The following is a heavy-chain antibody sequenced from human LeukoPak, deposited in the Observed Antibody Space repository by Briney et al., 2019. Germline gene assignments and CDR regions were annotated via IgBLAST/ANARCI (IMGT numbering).Heavy chain of an antibody. Sequence: SETLSLTCAVYGGSFSGYYWGGIRQSPQKGLEWSGEINHSGSTNYNPSLKSRVTMSVDTSKSQFSLKLSSMTAADTAVYYCARSHDYDSSGYSDDYWGQGILVTVSS. CDR2: INHSGST. V-gene: IGHV4-34*01. CDR1: GGSFSGYY. CDR3: ARSHDYDSSGYSDDY. J-gene: IGHJ4*02. D-gene: IGHD3-22*01.